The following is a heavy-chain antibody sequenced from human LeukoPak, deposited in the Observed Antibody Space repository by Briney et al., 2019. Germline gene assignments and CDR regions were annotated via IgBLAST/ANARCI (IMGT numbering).Heavy chain of an antibody. V-gene: IGHV1-18*04. D-gene: IGHD4-17*01. CDR1: GYTFTGYY. J-gene: IGHJ5*02. Sequence: ASVKVSXKASGYTFTGYYMHWVRQAPGQGLEWMGWISAYNGNTNYAQKLQGRVTMTTDTSTSTAYMELRSLRSDDTAVYYCAGTDYYGDYGAANWFDPWGQGTLVTVSS. CDR2: ISAYNGNT. CDR3: AGTDYYGDYGAANWFDP.